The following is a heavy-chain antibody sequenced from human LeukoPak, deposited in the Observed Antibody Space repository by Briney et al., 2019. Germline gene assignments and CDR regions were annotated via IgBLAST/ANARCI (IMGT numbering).Heavy chain of an antibody. J-gene: IGHJ4*02. Sequence: GGSLRLSCAASGFTFSSHEMNWVRQSPGKGLEWVSYISSSGYTIYYADFVQGRFTISRDNSKNTLYLQMNSLRAEDTAVYYCAQSGKLGFPDYWGQGTLVTVSS. V-gene: IGHV3-48*03. CDR1: GFTFSSHE. D-gene: IGHD5-18*01. CDR3: AQSGKLGFPDY. CDR2: ISSSGYTI.